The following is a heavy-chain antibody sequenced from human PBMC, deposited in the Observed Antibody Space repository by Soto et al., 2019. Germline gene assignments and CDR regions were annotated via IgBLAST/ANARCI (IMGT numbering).Heavy chain of an antibody. D-gene: IGHD2-2*01. CDR1: GYTFSSYA. CDR3: PTAAQWGVPAGITRLIYY. Sequence: VQLVQSGAEVKNPGASVKVSCKASGYTFSSYAMSWVRQAPVKGLEWVYAISGSGASTYYADSVKGRFTISRDNSDNPLKLQTNSLRAEDTAVSYCPTAAQWGVPAGITRLIYYWGQGPMVTASS. CDR2: ISGSGAST. J-gene: IGHJ4*02. V-gene: IGHV3-23*04.